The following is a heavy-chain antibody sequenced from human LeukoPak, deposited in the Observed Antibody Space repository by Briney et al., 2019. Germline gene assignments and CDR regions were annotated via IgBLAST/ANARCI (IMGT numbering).Heavy chain of an antibody. V-gene: IGHV4-34*01. CDR1: GGSFSGYY. Sequence: SETLSLTCAVYGGSFSGYYGSWIRQPPGKGLEWIGEINHSGSTNYNPSLKSRVTISVDTSKNQFSLKLSSVTAADTAVYYCARDRYYGSGFHYFDYWGQGTLVTVSS. CDR3: ARDRYYGSGFHYFDY. D-gene: IGHD3-10*01. CDR2: INHSGST. J-gene: IGHJ4*02.